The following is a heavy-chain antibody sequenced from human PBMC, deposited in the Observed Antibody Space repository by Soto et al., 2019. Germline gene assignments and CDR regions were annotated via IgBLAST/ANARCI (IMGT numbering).Heavy chain of an antibody. D-gene: IGHD3-9*01. J-gene: IGHJ5*02. Sequence: QVQLVESGGGVVQPGRSLRLSCAASGFTFSSYGMHWVRQAPGKGLEWVAVIWYDGSNKYYADSVKGRFTISRDNSKNTLYLQMNSLRAEDKAVYYCARDQLRYFDGETALRNWFDPWGQGTLVTVSS. CDR1: GFTFSSYG. CDR2: IWYDGSNK. V-gene: IGHV3-33*01. CDR3: ARDQLRYFDGETALRNWFDP.